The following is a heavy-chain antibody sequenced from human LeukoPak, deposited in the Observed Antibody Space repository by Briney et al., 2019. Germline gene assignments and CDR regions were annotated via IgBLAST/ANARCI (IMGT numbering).Heavy chain of an antibody. J-gene: IGHJ4*02. CDR3: ATDSDGYSGSYIDY. CDR2: FDPEDGET. CDR1: GYTLTELS. Sequence: ASVKVSCKVSGYTLTELSMHWVRQAPGKGLEWMGGFDPEDGETIYAQKFQGRVTMTEDTSTDTAYMELSGLRSEDTAVYYCATDSDGYSGSYIDYWGQGTLVTVSS. D-gene: IGHD1-26*01. V-gene: IGHV1-24*01.